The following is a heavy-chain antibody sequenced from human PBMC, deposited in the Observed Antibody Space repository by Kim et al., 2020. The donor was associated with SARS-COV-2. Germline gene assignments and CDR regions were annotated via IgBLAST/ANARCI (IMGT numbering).Heavy chain of an antibody. CDR2: ISYDGSNK. V-gene: IGHV3-30-3*01. Sequence: GGSLRLSCAASGFTFSSYAMHWVRQAPGKGLEWVAVISYDGSNKYYADSVKGRFTISRDNSKNTLYLQMNSLRAEDTAVYYCARDLSHYDFWSGYYTETDYWGQGTLVTVSS. D-gene: IGHD3-3*01. J-gene: IGHJ4*02. CDR1: GFTFSSYA. CDR3: ARDLSHYDFWSGYYTETDY.